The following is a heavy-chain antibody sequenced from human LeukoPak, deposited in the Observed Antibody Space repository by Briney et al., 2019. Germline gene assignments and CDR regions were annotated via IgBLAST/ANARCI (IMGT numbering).Heavy chain of an antibody. D-gene: IGHD1-26*01. CDR3: ARDFSRGSYKGRDYYMDV. CDR1: GFTFITYA. CDR2: ISYDVSKT. J-gene: IGHJ6*03. V-gene: IGHV3-30*04. Sequence: GSLRLSCAASGFTFITYAMHWVRQAPGKGLEWVAVISYDVSKTYYADSVKGRFTISRDNSKNTLYLQMNSLRAEDTAVYYCARDFSRGSYKGRDYYMDVWGKGTTVTVSS.